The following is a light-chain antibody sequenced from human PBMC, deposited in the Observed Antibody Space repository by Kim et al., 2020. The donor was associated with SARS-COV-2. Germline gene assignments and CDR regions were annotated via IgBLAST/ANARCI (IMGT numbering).Light chain of an antibody. Sequence: IQLTQSPSSLPASVGDRVNITCRASQGISSYLAWYQQKPGKATKLLIYAASTLQSGVPSRFSGSGSGTDFTLTISSLQPEDFATYDCQQLNSYQSTFGQGTRLEIK. CDR2: AAS. J-gene: IGKJ5*01. V-gene: IGKV1-9*01. CDR3: QQLNSYQST. CDR1: QGISSY.